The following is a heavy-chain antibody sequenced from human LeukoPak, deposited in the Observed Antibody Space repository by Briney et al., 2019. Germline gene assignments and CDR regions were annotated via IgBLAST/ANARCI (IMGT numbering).Heavy chain of an antibody. CDR1: GFTFSSSA. J-gene: IGHJ4*02. V-gene: IGHV3-23*01. CDR3: AKSGSGRFY. D-gene: IGHD3-10*01. CDR2: ISASGGST. Sequence: PGGSLRLSCTASGFTFSSSAMSWVRQAPGEGLEWVSSISASGGSTYYADSVKGRFTISRHNSKNTLYLQMNTLTAEDTAVYYCAKSGSGRFYWGQGTLVTVSS.